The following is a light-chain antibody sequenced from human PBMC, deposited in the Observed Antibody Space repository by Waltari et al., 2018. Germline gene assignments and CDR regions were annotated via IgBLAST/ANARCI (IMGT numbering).Light chain of an antibody. Sequence: QSALTQPASVSGSPGQSITISCPGTSSDVGGYNYVSWYQQHPGNAPNPMIYEVSQRPSGVSNRFSGSKSGNTASLTISGLQAEDEADYYCSSYTSSSTLVFGGGTKLTVL. CDR3: SSYTSSSTLV. J-gene: IGLJ2*01. CDR1: SSDVGGYNY. V-gene: IGLV2-14*01. CDR2: EVS.